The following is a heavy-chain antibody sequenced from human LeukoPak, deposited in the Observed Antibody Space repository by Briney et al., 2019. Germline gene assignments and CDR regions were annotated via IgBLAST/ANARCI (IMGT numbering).Heavy chain of an antibody. Sequence: ASVKVSCKASGYTFTNYAMLWVRQAPGQRLEWMGWINAGNGDTKYSQSFQGRVTMTRDTSSNTAYMELSSLTSDDTAVYYCARERGFCSSSSCYTSDAFDIWGQGTMVTVSS. D-gene: IGHD2-2*02. CDR3: ARERGFCSSSSCYTSDAFDI. V-gene: IGHV1-3*01. CDR1: GYTFTNYA. J-gene: IGHJ3*02. CDR2: INAGNGDT.